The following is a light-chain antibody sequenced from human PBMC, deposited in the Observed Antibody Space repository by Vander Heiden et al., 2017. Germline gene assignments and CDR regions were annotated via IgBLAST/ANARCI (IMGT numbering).Light chain of an antibody. J-gene: IGKJ2*01. Sequence: IAMTPSPATLPVSPGARATLSCRASPSVSSNLAWYQQRPDQAPRLLIYGASTRATGIPARFSGSGSGTDFTLTISSLQSEDFAVYYCQQYSNWPRTFGQGTKLEIK. V-gene: IGKV3-15*01. CDR2: GAS. CDR1: PSVSSN. CDR3: QQYSNWPRT.